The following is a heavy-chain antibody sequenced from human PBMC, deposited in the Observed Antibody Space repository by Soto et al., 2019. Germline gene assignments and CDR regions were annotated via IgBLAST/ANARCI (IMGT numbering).Heavy chain of an antibody. CDR2: IYPGDSDT. V-gene: IGHV5-51*01. CDR1: GCSFASYW. CDR3: ARSGAGTTVVVMGGFPAAFDI. D-gene: IGHD1-1*01. J-gene: IGHJ3*02. Sequence: VSLKISFKGSGCSFASYWVGRVLQMPGKGLEWMGIIYPGDSDTRYSPSFQGQVTISADKSISTAYPQWSSLKASDTAMYYCARSGAGTTVVVMGGFPAAFDIWGQGTMVTVSS.